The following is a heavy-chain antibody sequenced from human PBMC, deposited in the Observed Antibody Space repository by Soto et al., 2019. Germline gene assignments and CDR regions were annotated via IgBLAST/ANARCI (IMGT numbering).Heavy chain of an antibody. CDR1: GFTFTSFP. CDR3: AAGAHYDILPGYYSLWGGYYHYGMDV. V-gene: IGHV1-58*01. J-gene: IGHJ6*02. Sequence: AVKVSCKACGFTFTSFPVQWVRQARGQRLEWIGLIVVGSGNTNYAQRLQDRVTITRDTSTSTAYMELSSLRSEDTAVYYCAAGAHYDILPGYYSLWGGYYHYGMDVWGQ. D-gene: IGHD3-9*01. CDR2: IVVGSGNT.